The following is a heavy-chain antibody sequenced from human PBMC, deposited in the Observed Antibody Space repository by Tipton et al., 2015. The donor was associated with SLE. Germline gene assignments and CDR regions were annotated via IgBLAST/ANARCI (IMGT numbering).Heavy chain of an antibody. V-gene: IGHV4-59*01. Sequence: GLVKPSETLSLTCTVSGGSMNDYYWNWIRQPPGKGLEWIGYIHYSGTTHDNPSLKSRVTMSVDMSKNQFSLRLTSVTAADTAVYYCARTLGAIAHTVYDAFDIWGQGKMVTVSS. D-gene: IGHD1-26*01. J-gene: IGHJ3*02. CDR3: ARTLGAIAHTVYDAFDI. CDR2: IHYSGTT. CDR1: GGSMNDYY.